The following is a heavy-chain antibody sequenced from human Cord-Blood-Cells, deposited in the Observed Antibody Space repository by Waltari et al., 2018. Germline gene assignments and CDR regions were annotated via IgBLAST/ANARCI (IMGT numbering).Heavy chain of an antibody. J-gene: IGHJ2*01. D-gene: IGHD3-3*01. CDR3: ARGDFWSGYYANWYFDL. CDR2: IIPIFGTA. Sequence: QVQLVQSGAEVKKPGSSVQVSCKASGGPFSSYAISWVRQAPGQGLEWMGGIIPIFGTANYAQKFQGRVTITADKSTSTAYMELSSLRSEDTAVYYCARGDFWSGYYANWYFDLWGRGTLVTVSS. V-gene: IGHV1-69*06. CDR1: GGPFSSYA.